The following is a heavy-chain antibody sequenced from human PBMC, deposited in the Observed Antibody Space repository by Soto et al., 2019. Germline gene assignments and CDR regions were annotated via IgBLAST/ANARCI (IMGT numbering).Heavy chain of an antibody. V-gene: IGHV3-7*02. D-gene: IGHD5-12*01. Sequence: EVQLVESGGGLVQPGGSLRLSCAASGFTFSSYWMNWVRQTPEKGLEWVGNIKPDGSETYYVDSVRGRFTISRDNAKNPLYLAMNHPRGGDPGVYFCSGPFNGYGYQAFRGQGTMVHVSS. CDR3: SGPFNGYGYQAF. J-gene: IGHJ4*02. CDR2: IKPDGSET. CDR1: GFTFSSYW.